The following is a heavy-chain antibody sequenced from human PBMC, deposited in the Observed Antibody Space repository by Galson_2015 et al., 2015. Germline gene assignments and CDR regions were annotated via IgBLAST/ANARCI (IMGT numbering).Heavy chain of an antibody. CDR3: AKDRRAVVMSAIDY. CDR1: GFTFSSSA. V-gene: IGHV3-23*01. J-gene: IGHJ4*01. CDR2: LSHTGSSI. Sequence: SLRLSCAASGFTFSSSAINWVRQAPGEGLEWVSALSHTGSSIYYADSVKGRFTISRDNSKNTLYLHLNSLRADDTAVYYCAKDRRAVVMSAIDYWGHGTQVTASS. D-gene: IGHD2-21*02.